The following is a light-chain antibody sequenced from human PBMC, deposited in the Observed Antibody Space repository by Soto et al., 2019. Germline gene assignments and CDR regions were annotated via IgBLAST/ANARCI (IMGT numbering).Light chain of an antibody. CDR1: QDISKY. Sequence: DIQMTHSPSSLSASVGDRVTVTCQASQDISKYLSWYQQKPGKVPKLLIYDASNLETGVPARFSGSGSGTQFTFTISSLQPEDIATYYCQQSENFPLTFGGGTKVDTK. J-gene: IGKJ4*01. V-gene: IGKV1-33*01. CDR2: DAS. CDR3: QQSENFPLT.